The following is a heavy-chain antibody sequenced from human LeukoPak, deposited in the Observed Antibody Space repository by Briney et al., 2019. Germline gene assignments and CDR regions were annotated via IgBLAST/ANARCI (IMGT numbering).Heavy chain of an antibody. V-gene: IGHV1-2*02. J-gene: IGHJ4*02. CDR1: GYIFTDYY. CDR2: INPNSGAT. Sequence: ASVKVSCKASGYIFTDYYVHWVRQAPGQGLEWMGWINPNSGATNHAQQFQGRVTLTRDTSISTAYMELSSLKSGDTALYYCTSGDYFDNNGYPDYWGQGTQVTVSS. D-gene: IGHD3-22*01. CDR3: TSGDYFDNNGYPDY.